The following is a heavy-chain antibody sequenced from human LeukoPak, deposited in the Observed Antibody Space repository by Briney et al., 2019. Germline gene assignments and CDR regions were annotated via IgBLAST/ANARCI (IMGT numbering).Heavy chain of an antibody. CDR3: ARDLAYYYDSSGLGAFDI. CDR2: IYSGGST. V-gene: IGHV3-53*04. D-gene: IGHD3-22*01. J-gene: IGHJ3*02. CDR1: GFTVSSNY. Sequence: GGSLRPSCAASGFTVSSNYMSWVRQAPGKGLEWVSVIYSGGSTYYADSVKGRFTISRHNSKNTLYLQMNSLRAEDTAVYYCARDLAYYYDSSGLGAFDIWGQGTMVTVSS.